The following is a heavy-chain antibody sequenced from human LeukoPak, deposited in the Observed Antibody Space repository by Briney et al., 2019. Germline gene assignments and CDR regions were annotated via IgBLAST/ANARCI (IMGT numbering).Heavy chain of an antibody. D-gene: IGHD3-3*01. V-gene: IGHV4-59*01. Sequence: SETLSLTCTVSGGSISSYYWSWIRQPPGKGLGWVGYIYYSGNTNYNPSLKSRVTISVDTSKNQFSLKLSSVTAADTAVYYCARGGADYDFWSGYFDYWGQGTLVTVSS. CDR1: GGSISSYY. J-gene: IGHJ4*02. CDR2: IYYSGNT. CDR3: ARGGADYDFWSGYFDY.